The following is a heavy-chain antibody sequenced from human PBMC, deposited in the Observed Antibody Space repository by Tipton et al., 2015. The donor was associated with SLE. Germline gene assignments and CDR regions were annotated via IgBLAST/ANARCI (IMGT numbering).Heavy chain of an antibody. V-gene: IGHV4-30-2*02. CDR2: IYHSGTT. J-gene: IGHJ4*02. D-gene: IGHD3-9*01. Sequence: TLSLTCAVSGGSLSSGGYSWSWLRQPPGKGLEWIGYIYHSGTTYYNPSLKSRVTTSVDTSKNQFSLKLSSVTAADTAVYYCARTPTTGFVDYWGQGTLVTVSA. CDR1: GGSLSSGGYS. CDR3: ARTPTTGFVDY.